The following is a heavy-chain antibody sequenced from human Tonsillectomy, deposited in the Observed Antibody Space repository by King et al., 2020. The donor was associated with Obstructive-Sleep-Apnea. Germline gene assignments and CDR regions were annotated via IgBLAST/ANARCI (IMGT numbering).Heavy chain of an antibody. CDR3: SAHFWSGYSVYFDQ. Sequence: VQLVESGGGLVKPGGSLRLSWASSGSRFIDAWMSGVRQVPGKGLGGVGRIKSKTEGGAKEYIAPVKGRFTISRENLKDTLYLQNSNLKSKDTAVYFCSAHFWSGYSVYFDQWGQGTLVIVSS. J-gene: IGHJ4*02. D-gene: IGHD3-3*02. CDR1: GSRFIDAW. V-gene: IGHV3-15*01. CDR2: IKSKTEGGAK.